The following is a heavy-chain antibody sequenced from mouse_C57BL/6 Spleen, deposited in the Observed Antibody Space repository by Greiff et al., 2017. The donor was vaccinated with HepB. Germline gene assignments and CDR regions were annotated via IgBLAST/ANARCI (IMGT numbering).Heavy chain of an antibody. CDR2: IWSDGST. D-gene: IGHD3-3*01. V-gene: IGHV2-6-1*01. CDR3: ARQGDVDWDFDV. J-gene: IGHJ1*03. Sequence: QVQLQQSGPGLVAPSQSLSITCTVSGFSLTSYGVHWVRQPPGKGLEWLVVIWSDGSTTYNSALKTRLSNSKDNTKSKVFLKMNSLQTDDTAMYYCARQGDVDWDFDVWGTGTTVTVSS. CDR1: GFSLTSYG.